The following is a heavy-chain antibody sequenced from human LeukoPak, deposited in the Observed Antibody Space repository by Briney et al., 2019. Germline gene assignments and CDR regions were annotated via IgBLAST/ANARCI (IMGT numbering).Heavy chain of an antibody. CDR3: AREPRGGNSHY. CDR2: IIPILGIA. CDR1: GGTFSSYA. J-gene: IGHJ4*02. V-gene: IGHV1-69*04. Sequence: SVKVSCKASGGTFSSYAISWVRQAPGQGLEWMGRIIPILGIANYAQKFQGRVTITADKSTSTAYMELSSLRSEDTAVYYCAREPRGGNSHYWGQGTLVTVSS. D-gene: IGHD4-23*01.